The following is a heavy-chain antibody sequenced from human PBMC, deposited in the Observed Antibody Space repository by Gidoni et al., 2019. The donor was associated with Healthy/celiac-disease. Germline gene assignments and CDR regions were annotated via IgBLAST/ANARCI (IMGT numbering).Heavy chain of an antibody. D-gene: IGHD3-9*01. J-gene: IGHJ6*02. CDR3: ARSSMILTGYSYGMDV. CDR2: ISSSSSTI. V-gene: IGHV3-48*02. CDR1: GFTFSSYS. Sequence: EVQLVESGGGLVQPGGSLRLSCAASGFTFSSYSMNWVRQAPGKGLEWVSYISSSSSTIYYADSVKGRFTISRDNAKNSLYLQMNSLRDEDTAVYYCARSSMILTGYSYGMDVWGQGTTVTVSS.